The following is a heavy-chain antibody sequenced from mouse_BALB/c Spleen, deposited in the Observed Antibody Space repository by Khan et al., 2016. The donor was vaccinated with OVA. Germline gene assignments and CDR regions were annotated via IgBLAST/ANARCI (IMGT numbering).Heavy chain of an antibody. J-gene: IGHJ3*01. CDR3: VREGAYHRSDGWFAY. Sequence: QVQLKESGAELARPGASVKMSCKASGYIFTSYTMHWVRQRPGQAPEWIGHINPSNYYTNYNQNFKDKATLIVDKSSSTAYMQLNSLTSEDSAVCYCVREGAYHRSDGWFAYWGQGTLVTVSA. CDR2: INPSNYYT. CDR1: GYIFTSYT. D-gene: IGHD2-14*01. V-gene: IGHV1-4*01.